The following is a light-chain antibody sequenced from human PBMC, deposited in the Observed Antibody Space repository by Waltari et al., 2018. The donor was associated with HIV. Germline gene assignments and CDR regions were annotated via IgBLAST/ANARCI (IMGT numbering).Light chain of an antibody. CDR2: STN. CDR3: VLYMGGGIRV. V-gene: IGLV8-61*01. J-gene: IGLJ3*02. CDR1: SVSVSTTYY. Sequence: QTVVTQEPSFSVSPGGTVTLTCGLNSVSVSTTYYPSWYQQTPGQPPRTLIYSTNARSSGVPDRFSGSILGSKAALTITGAQADDESDYYCVLYMGGGIRVFGGGTKLTVL.